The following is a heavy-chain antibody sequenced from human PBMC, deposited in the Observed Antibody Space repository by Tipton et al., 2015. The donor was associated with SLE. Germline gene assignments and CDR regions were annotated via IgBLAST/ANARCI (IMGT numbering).Heavy chain of an antibody. J-gene: IGHJ3*02. CDR3: ARDYVPRFTWLPNDAFDI. CDR1: GYTFTGYY. V-gene: IGHV1-2*02. Sequence: QLVQSGPEVKKPGASVKVSCKASGYTFTGYYIHWVRQAPGQGLEWMGWINPNSGGAQSAQKFQGRVTMTTETSISTAYMELSSLRSDDTAVYYCARDYVPRFTWLPNDAFDIWGQGTMVTVSS. D-gene: IGHD3-22*01. CDR2: INPNSGGA.